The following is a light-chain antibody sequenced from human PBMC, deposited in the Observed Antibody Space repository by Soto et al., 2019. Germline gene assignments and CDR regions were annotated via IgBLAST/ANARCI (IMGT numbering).Light chain of an antibody. Sequence: QSVLTQPPSASGSPGQSVTISCTGTSSDVGGYNSVSWYQQHPGKAPKLVIYEVDKRPSGVPGRFSGSKSGNMASLTVSGLLGEDEADHYCSSDAGHSNIFVSGAGTMVTVL. CDR1: SSDVGGYNS. V-gene: IGLV2-8*01. CDR2: EVD. J-gene: IGLJ1*01. CDR3: SSDAGHSNIFV.